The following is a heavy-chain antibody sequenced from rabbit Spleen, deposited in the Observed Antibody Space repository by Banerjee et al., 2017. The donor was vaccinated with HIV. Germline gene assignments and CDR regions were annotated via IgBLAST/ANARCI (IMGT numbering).Heavy chain of an antibody. J-gene: IGHJ4*01. CDR3: ARDGNL. CDR2: IYTGSSGST. CDR1: GFSFSNNYW. V-gene: IGHV1S40*01. Sequence: QSLEESGGDLVKPGASLTLTCTASGFSFSNNYWISWVRQAPGKGLEWIACIYTGSSGSTYYASWAKGRFTISKTSSTTVTLQMTSLTAADTATYFCARDGNLWGPGTLVTVS.